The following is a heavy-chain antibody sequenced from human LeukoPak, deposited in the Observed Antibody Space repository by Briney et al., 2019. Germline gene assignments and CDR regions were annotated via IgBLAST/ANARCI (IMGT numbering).Heavy chain of an antibody. D-gene: IGHD5/OR15-5a*01. CDR2: ISGSGGST. V-gene: IGHV3-23*01. CDR1: GFIFGDHY. CDR3: AKRPSVRPDY. J-gene: IGHJ4*02. Sequence: PGGSLRLSCAASGFIFGDHYMDWVRQAPGKGLEWVSAISGSGGSTYYADSVKGRFTISRDNSKNTLYLQMNSLRAEDTAVYYCAKRPSVRPDYWGQGTLVTVSS.